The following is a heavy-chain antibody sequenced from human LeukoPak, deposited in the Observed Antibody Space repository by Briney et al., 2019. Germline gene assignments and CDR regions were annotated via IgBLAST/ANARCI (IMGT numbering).Heavy chain of an antibody. V-gene: IGHV3-23*01. J-gene: IGHJ4*02. CDR2: ISGRGGST. CDR3: AKGRGGLIVVVPAARIDY. CDR1: GFPFNSYA. D-gene: IGHD2-2*01. Sequence: GGSLRLSCAASGFPFNSYAMSGVRQPPGRGLEWVSAISGRGGSTYYADSVKGRFTISRDNSTKTLYLQMNSLRAEDTAVYYCAKGRGGLIVVVPAARIDYWGQGPLVTVSS.